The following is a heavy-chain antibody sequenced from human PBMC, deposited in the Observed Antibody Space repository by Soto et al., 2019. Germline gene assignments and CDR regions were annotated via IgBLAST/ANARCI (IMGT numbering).Heavy chain of an antibody. CDR3: ARGRYGDY. D-gene: IGHD1-1*01. CDR1: GYDFTTYG. CDR2: ISAHNGNT. J-gene: IGHJ4*02. Sequence: QVHLVQSGAEVKKPGASVKVSCKGSGYDFTTYGITWVRQAPGQGLEWMAWISAHNGNTDYAQKLQGRVTVTRDTSTSTGYMELRSLGSDDTAVYYCARGRYGDYWGQGALVTVSS. V-gene: IGHV1-18*01.